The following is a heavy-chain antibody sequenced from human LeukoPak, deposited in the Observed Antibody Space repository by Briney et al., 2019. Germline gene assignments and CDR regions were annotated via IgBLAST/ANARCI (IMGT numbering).Heavy chain of an antibody. D-gene: IGHD3-3*01. CDR2: IYYSRST. CDR1: GGSISSSSYY. V-gene: IGHV4-39*07. CDR3: ARVRHYDFWSGIRGYYYYYMDV. J-gene: IGHJ6*03. Sequence: SETLSLTCTVSGGSISSSSYYWGWIRQPPGKGLEWIGSIYYSRSTYYNPSLKSRVTISVDTSKNQFSLKLSSVTAADTAVYYCARVRHYDFWSGIRGYYYYYMDVWGKGTTVTVSS.